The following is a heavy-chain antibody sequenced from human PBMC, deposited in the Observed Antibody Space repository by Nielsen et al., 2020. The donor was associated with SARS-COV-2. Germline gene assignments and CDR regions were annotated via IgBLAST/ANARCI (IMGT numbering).Heavy chain of an antibody. CDR2: ISGSGGST. D-gene: IGHD4-17*01. Sequence: GESLKISCAASGFTFSSYAMSWVRQAPGKGLEWVSAISGSGGSTYYADSVKGRFTISRDNSKNTLYLQMNSLRAEDTAVYYCARDLGGYGDYNWGQGTLVTVSS. CDR3: ARDLGGYGDYN. CDR1: GFTFSSYA. V-gene: IGHV3-23*01. J-gene: IGHJ4*02.